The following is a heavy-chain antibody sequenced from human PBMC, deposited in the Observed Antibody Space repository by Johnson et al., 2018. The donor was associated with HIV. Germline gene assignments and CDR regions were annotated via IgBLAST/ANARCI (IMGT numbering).Heavy chain of an antibody. CDR3: AKESKWESRTPHAFDF. D-gene: IGHD1-26*01. CDR1: EFTFSNAW. CDR2: IYRGGST. V-gene: IGHV3-66*01. Sequence: MQLVESGGNLVKSGGSLRLSCAASEFTFSNAWMTWVRQAPGKGLEWVSVIYRGGSTYYADSVKGRLTISRDNSKNTLYLQMNSLRTEDTAVYYCAKESKWESRTPHAFDFWGQGTVVTVSS. J-gene: IGHJ3*01.